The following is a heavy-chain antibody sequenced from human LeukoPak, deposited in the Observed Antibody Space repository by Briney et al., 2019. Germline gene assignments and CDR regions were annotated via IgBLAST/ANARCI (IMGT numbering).Heavy chain of an antibody. CDR3: AREAPPPYYYGSGSYLFDY. Sequence: SETLSLTCSVSGGSISGYYWTWIRQPAGKGLEWIGRVYTSGSTHYNPSLKSRVTISVDTSKNQFSLKLSSVTAADTAVYYCAREAPPPYYYGSGSYLFDYWGQGTLVTVSS. CDR2: VYTSGST. D-gene: IGHD3-10*01. CDR1: GGSISGYY. J-gene: IGHJ4*02. V-gene: IGHV4-4*07.